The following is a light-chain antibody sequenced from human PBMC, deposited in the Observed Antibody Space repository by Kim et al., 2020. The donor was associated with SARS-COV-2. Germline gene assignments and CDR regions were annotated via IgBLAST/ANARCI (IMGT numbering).Light chain of an antibody. CDR2: DKV. CDR1: SLRSFY. CDR3: ESRDGSGDFVV. Sequence: SSELTQDPALSVALGQTVTITCQGDSLRSFYGNWFQQKPGQAPVLLIYDKVNRPSGIPERFSASASGNTVSLTIIGAQAEDEADYFCESRDGSGDFVVFGGGTNLTVL. V-gene: IGLV3-19*01. J-gene: IGLJ3*02.